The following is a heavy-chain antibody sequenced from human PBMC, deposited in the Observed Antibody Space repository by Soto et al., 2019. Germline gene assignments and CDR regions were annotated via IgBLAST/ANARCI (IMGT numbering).Heavy chain of an antibody. CDR2: MNPNSGNT. CDR3: ARGPNSRHYDFWSGYYSYYYYMDV. Sequence: ASVKVSCKASGYTFTSYDINWVRQATGQGLEWMGWMNPNSGNTGYAQKFQGRVTMTRNTSISTAYMELSSLRSEDTAVYYCARGPNSRHYDFWSGYYSYYYYMDVWGKGTTVTVSS. CDR1: GYTFTSYD. D-gene: IGHD3-3*01. J-gene: IGHJ6*03. V-gene: IGHV1-8*01.